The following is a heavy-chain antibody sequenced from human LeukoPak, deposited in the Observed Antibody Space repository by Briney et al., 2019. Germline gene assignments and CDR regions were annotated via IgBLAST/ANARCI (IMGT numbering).Heavy chain of an antibody. CDR3: VRGSVQGRSYRVRHYYYGMDV. CDR1: GFTISSNW. V-gene: IGHV3-7*01. J-gene: IGHJ6*02. Sequence: GGSLRLSCAASGFTISSNWMDWVRQAPGKGLEWVANIKQDGSETYYVDSVKGRFTISRDNAKNSLYLQMNSLTAEDTAVYYCVRGSVQGRSYRVRHYYYGMDVWGQGTTVTVSS. CDR2: IKQDGSET. D-gene: IGHD3-16*02.